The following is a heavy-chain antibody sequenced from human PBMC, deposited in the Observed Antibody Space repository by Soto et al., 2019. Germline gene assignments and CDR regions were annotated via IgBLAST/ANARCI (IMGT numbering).Heavy chain of an antibody. Sequence: GGSLRLSCVASGVTFNRYGMHWVRQAPGKGLVWVSRIKNDGSSTSYADSVKGRFSISRDNGKNTLYLQMNSLRVEDTAVYYCAKFDDDYYYMDVWGKGTTVTVSS. CDR2: IKNDGSST. V-gene: IGHV3-74*01. CDR1: GVTFNRYG. CDR3: AKFDDDYYYMDV. J-gene: IGHJ6*03. D-gene: IGHD1-1*01.